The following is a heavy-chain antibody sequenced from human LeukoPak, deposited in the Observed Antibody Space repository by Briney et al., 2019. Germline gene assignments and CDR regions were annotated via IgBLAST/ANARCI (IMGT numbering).Heavy chain of an antibody. CDR3: ARGPRRFRITMVRGVMPYYMDV. D-gene: IGHD3-10*01. J-gene: IGHJ6*03. CDR2: IYSGGST. Sequence: PGGSLRLSCAASGFTVSSNYMSWVHQAPGKGLEWVSVIYSGGSTYYADSVKGRFTISRDNSKNTLYLQMNSLRAEDTAVYYCARGPRRFRITMVRGVMPYYMDVWGKGTTVTVSS. V-gene: IGHV3-53*01. CDR1: GFTVSSNY.